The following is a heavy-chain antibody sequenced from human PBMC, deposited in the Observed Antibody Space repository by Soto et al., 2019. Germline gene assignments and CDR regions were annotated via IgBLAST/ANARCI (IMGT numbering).Heavy chain of an antibody. CDR1: GDSLNTRSYY. J-gene: IGHJ4*02. CDR2: IFSSGTT. D-gene: IGHD5-18*01. CDR3: ARNSGYTYGFDY. V-gene: IGHV4-39*02. Sequence: SETLSLTCTVSGDSLNTRSYYWGWIRQTPGKGLEWIANIFSSGTTDYNSSLKSRVTISIDTSKNLFSLDVRSVAAADTAVYFCARNSGYTYGFDYWGQGVLVTVSS.